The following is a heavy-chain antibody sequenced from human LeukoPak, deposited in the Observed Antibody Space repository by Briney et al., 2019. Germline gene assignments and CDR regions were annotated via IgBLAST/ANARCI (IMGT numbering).Heavy chain of an antibody. CDR3: ARQGGGSGDDYSSY. Sequence: GESLKISCKGSGYTFINHFIAWVGQMPGKGLEWMGVIYPGSSDTRYSPSFQGHVTISADKSISTAYLQWSSLKASDSAMYYCARQGGGSGDDYSSYWGQGTLVTVSS. V-gene: IGHV5-51*01. CDR1: GYTFINHF. J-gene: IGHJ4*02. CDR2: IYPGSSDT. D-gene: IGHD5-12*01.